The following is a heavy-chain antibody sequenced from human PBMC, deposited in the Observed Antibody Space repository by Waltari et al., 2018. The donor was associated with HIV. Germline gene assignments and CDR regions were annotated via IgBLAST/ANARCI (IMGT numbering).Heavy chain of an antibody. CDR1: GYPFTTSG. CDR2: IGTYNGNA. J-gene: IGHJ4*02. V-gene: IGHV1-18*01. Sequence: QVQLVQSGAQVKKPGASVKVYCKAPGYPFTTSGLTWVRQAPGQGLEWLGWIGTYNGNADFAPKTQVRIHLTIDTSTSTAYMELTSLRSDDTAVYYCARSHCAVTSCGSIDYWGQGTLVTVSS. CDR3: ARSHCAVTSCGSIDY. D-gene: IGHD4-17*01.